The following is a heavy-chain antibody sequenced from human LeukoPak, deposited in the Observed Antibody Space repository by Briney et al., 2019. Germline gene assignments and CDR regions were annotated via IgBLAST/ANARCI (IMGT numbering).Heavy chain of an antibody. CDR3: ARDLTVTTWVIWFDP. D-gene: IGHD4-17*01. CDR1: GGTFSNYA. Sequence: SVKVSCKASGGTFSNYAINWVRQAPGQGLEWVGRIIPIYGTVNYAQKFQGRVTITTDESTSTAYMELSSLRSEDTAVYYCARDLTVTTWVIWFDPWGQGTLVTVSS. J-gene: IGHJ5*02. V-gene: IGHV1-69*05. CDR2: IIPIYGTV.